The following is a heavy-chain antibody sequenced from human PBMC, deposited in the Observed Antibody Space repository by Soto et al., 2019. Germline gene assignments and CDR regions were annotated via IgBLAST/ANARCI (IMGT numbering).Heavy chain of an antibody. CDR1: GFTFSSYW. J-gene: IGHJ6*02. Sequence: EVQLVESGGGLVQSGGSLRLSCAATGFTFSSYWMSWVRQAPGKGPEWVANIKQDGSEKKYVDSVKGRFTISRDNAKNSMYRQMNSLRAEDTAVYYCAKTSVLLPAATNRGSPYNYYALDVRVQGTTVTVTS. CDR3: AKTSVLLPAATNRGSPYNYYALDV. V-gene: IGHV3-7*03. D-gene: IGHD2-2*01. CDR2: IKQDGSEK.